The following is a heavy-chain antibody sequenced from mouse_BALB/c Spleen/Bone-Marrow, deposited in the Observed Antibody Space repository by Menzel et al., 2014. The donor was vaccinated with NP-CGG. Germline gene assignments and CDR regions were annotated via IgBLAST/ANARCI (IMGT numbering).Heavy chain of an antibody. CDR3: ARQGIYYGYDPFAY. J-gene: IGHJ3*01. D-gene: IGHD2-2*01. Sequence: EVQGVESGGGLVQPGGSLKLSCATSGFTFXDYYMYWVRQTPEKRLEWVACISNGGGSTYYPDTVKGRFTISRDNAKNTLYLQMSRLKSEDTAMYYCARQGIYYGYDPFAYWGQGTLVTVS. CDR2: ISNGGGST. V-gene: IGHV5-12*02. CDR1: GFTFXDYY.